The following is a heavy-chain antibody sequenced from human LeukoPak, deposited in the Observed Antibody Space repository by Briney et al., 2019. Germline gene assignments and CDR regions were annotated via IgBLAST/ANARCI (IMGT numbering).Heavy chain of an antibody. CDR3: ARDRGSPAVGTLGY. D-gene: IGHD2-21*02. V-gene: IGHV3-21*01. Sequence: GGSLRLSCAASGFTFSSYSMNWVRQAPGKGLEWVSSISSSSSYIYYADSVKGRFTISRDNAKNSLYLQMNSLRAEDTAVYYCARDRGSPAVGTLGYWGQRTLVTVSS. CDR1: GFTFSSYS. J-gene: IGHJ4*02. CDR2: ISSSSSYI.